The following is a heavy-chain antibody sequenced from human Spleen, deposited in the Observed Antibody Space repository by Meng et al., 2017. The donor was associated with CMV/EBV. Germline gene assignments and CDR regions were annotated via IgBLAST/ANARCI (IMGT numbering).Heavy chain of an antibody. CDR1: GGTFSDFA. CDR3: ARGRGYTTGTTFHYYVMDV. J-gene: IGHJ6*02. V-gene: IGHV1-69*05. CDR2: IIASFGTA. D-gene: IGHD1-1*01. Sequence: SVNVSCKASGGTFSDFAISWVRQARGQGHEWKGGIIASFGTANYAQMFQGRGTITTDEATTTAYMELSSLRSEDTAVYYCARGRGYTTGTTFHYYVMDVWGQGTTVTVSS.